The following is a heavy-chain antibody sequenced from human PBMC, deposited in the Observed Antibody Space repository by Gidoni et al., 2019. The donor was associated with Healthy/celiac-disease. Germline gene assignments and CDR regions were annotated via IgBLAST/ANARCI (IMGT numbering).Heavy chain of an antibody. CDR3: AREIEWSPPSD. CDR1: GFTFSSYA. Sequence: QVQLVESGGGVVQPGRSLRLSCAASGFTFSSYAMHWVRQAPGKGLEWVAVISYDGSNKYYADSVKGRFTISRDNSKNTLYLQMNSLRAEDTAVYYCAREIEWSPPSDWGQGTLVTVSS. CDR2: ISYDGSNK. J-gene: IGHJ4*02. V-gene: IGHV3-30-3*01. D-gene: IGHD3-3*01.